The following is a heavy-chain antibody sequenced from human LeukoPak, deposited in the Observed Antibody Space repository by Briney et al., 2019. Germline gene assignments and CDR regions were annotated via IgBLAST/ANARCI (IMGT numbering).Heavy chain of an antibody. CDR3: ARERPTIAARSSNWFDP. Sequence: ASVKVSCKASEYTFTSYYMHSVRQAPGQGLEWMGIINPSGGSTNYAQKFQGRVTMTRDTSTSTVYMELSSLRSEDTAVYYCARERPTIAARSSNWFDPWGQGTLVTVSS. CDR2: INPSGGST. J-gene: IGHJ5*02. V-gene: IGHV1-46*01. CDR1: EYTFTSYY. D-gene: IGHD6-6*01.